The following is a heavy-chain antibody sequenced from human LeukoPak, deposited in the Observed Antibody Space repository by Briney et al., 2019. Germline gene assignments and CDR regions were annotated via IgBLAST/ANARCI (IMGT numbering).Heavy chain of an antibody. J-gene: IGHJ4*02. Sequence: ASVKVSCKVSRYTLTELSMHWVRQAPGKGLEWMGGFDPEDGETIYAQKFQGRVTMTEDTSTDTAYIELSSLRSEDTAVYYCATEIIVGASFDYWGQGTLVTVSS. CDR3: ATEIIVGASFDY. CDR2: FDPEDGET. V-gene: IGHV1-24*01. D-gene: IGHD1-26*01. CDR1: RYTLTELS.